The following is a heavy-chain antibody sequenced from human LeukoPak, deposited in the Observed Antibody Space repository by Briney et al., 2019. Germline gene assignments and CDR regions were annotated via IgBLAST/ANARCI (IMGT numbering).Heavy chain of an antibody. Sequence: PGGSLRLSCAASGFIFSSSAMTWVRQAPGKGLEWVSSISGGGSSTYYADSVKGRFTISRDNSKNTLYLQMNSLRAEDTAVYYCAKTPYCSSTSCPEETNMDVWGKGTTVTVSS. CDR2: ISGGGSST. CDR3: AKTPYCSSTSCPEETNMDV. D-gene: IGHD2-2*01. CDR1: GFIFSSSA. V-gene: IGHV3-23*01. J-gene: IGHJ6*03.